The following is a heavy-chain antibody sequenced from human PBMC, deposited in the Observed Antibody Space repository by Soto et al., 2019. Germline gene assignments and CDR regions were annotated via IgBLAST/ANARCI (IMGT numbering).Heavy chain of an antibody. J-gene: IGHJ4*02. CDR2: ISYDGSNK. CDR3: ARSVGYAVVVGGLDY. Sequence: HPGGSLRLSCAASGFTFSSYAMHWVRQAPGKGLEWVAVISYDGSNKYYADSVKGRFTISRDNSKNTLYLQMNSLRAEDTAVYYCARSVGYAVVVGGLDYWGQGTLVTVSS. CDR1: GFTFSSYA. D-gene: IGHD2-15*01. V-gene: IGHV3-30-3*01.